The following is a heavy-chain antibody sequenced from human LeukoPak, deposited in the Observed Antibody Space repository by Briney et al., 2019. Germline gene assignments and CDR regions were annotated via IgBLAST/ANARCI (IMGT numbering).Heavy chain of an antibody. CDR1: GYTFTGYY. J-gene: IGHJ3*02. Sequence: ASAKVSCKASGYTFTGYYMHWVRQAPGQGLEWMGWINPNSGGTNYAQKFQGRVTMTRDTSISTAYMELSRLRSDDTAVYYCARARITMVRGVIGAFDIWGQGTMVTVSS. D-gene: IGHD3-10*01. V-gene: IGHV1-2*02. CDR3: ARARITMVRGVIGAFDI. CDR2: INPNSGGT.